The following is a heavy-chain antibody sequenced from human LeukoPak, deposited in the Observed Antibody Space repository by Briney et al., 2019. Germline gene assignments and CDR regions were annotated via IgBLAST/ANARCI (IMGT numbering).Heavy chain of an antibody. CDR3: TTDLGIAAADFDY. CDR2: IKSKTDGGTT. V-gene: IGHV3-15*01. Sequence: GGSLRLSCAASGFTFSNAWMSWVRQAPGKGLEWVGRIKSKTDGGTTDYAAPVKGRFTISRDDSKNTLYLQMNSLKTEDTAVYYCTTDLGIAAADFDYWGQGTLVTVSS. J-gene: IGHJ4*02. CDR1: GFTFSNAW. D-gene: IGHD6-13*01.